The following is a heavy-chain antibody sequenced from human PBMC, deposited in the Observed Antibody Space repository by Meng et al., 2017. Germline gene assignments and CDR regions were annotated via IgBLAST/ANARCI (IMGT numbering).Heavy chain of an antibody. D-gene: IGHD1-26*01. J-gene: IGHJ4*02. V-gene: IGHV7-4-1*02. CDR2: INTNTGNP. CDR3: AREGRVDFDY. Sequence: QGKLLPSGVEFKKPGASVKVSCKASGYTFTSYAMNWVRQAPGQGLEWMGWINTNTGNPTYAQGFTVRFVFSLDTSVSTAYLQISSLKAEDTAVYYCAREGRVDFDYWGQGTLVTVSS. CDR1: GYTFTSYA.